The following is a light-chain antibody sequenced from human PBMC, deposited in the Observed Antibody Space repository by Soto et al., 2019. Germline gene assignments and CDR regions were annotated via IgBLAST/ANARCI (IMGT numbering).Light chain of an antibody. J-gene: IGLJ1*01. CDR3: CSFAGSSNLYV. CDR2: EVS. V-gene: IGLV2-23*02. Sequence: QSALTQPASVSGSPGQSITISCTGTTSDVGSYDLVSWYQHHPGKAPKLLIYEVSKRPSRVSDRFSGSKSGNTASLTISGLQTEDEADYYCCSFAGSSNLYVFGTGTKVTVL. CDR1: TSDVGSYDL.